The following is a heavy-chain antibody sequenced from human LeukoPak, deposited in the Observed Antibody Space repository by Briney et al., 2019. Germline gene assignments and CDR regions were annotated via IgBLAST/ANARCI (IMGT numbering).Heavy chain of an antibody. Sequence: GGSLRLSCAASGFTFSSYGMHWVCQAPGKGLEWVAVISYDGSNKYYADSVKGRFTISRDNSKNTLYLQMNSLRAEDTAVYYCAKTTVYSSSWYYFDYWGQGTLVTVSS. CDR1: GFTFSSYG. V-gene: IGHV3-30*18. D-gene: IGHD6-13*01. CDR3: AKTTVYSSSWYYFDY. J-gene: IGHJ4*02. CDR2: ISYDGSNK.